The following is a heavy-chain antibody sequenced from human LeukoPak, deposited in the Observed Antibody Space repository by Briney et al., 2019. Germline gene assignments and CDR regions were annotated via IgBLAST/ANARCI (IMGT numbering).Heavy chain of an antibody. J-gene: IGHJ4*02. CDR2: FDPEDGET. CDR1: GYTLTELS. CDR3: ATVGYGYNYFDY. D-gene: IGHD5-18*01. V-gene: IGHV1-24*01. Sequence: GASVKVSCKVSGYTLTELSMHWLRQAPGKGLEWMGGFDPEDGETIYAQKFQGRVTMTEDTSTDTAYMELSSLRSEDTAVYYCATVGYGYNYFDYWGQGTLVTVSS.